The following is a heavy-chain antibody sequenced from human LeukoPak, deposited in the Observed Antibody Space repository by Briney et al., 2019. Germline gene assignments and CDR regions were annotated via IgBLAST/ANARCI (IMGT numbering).Heavy chain of an antibody. D-gene: IGHD1-26*01. CDR3: ARGGSSGSSWGTIDY. J-gene: IGHJ4*02. V-gene: IGHV1-2*02. CDR2: INPNSGGT. CDR1: GYTFTGYY. Sequence: GASVKVSCKASGYTFTGYYMHWVRQAPGQGLEWVGWINPNSGGTNYAQKFQGRVTMTRDTSITTVYLELSRLRSGDTAVFYCARGGSSGSSWGTIDYWGQGTLVTVSS.